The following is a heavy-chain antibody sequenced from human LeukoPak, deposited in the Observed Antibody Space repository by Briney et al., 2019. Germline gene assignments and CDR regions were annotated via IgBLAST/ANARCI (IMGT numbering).Heavy chain of an antibody. CDR1: GYSISSGYY. CDR3: ARSHYYYYMDV. V-gene: IGHV4-38-2*01. Sequence: SETLSLTCAVSGYSISSGYYWGWIRQPPGKGLEWIGSIYHSGSTYYNPSLKSRVTISVDTSKNQFSLKLSSVTAADTAVYYCARSHYYYYMDVWGKGTTVTVSS. CDR2: IYHSGST. J-gene: IGHJ6*03.